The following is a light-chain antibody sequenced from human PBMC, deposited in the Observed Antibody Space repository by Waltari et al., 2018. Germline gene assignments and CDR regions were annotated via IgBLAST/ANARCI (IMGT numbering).Light chain of an antibody. Sequence: DIQMTQSPSSLSASVGDGVTITCRASQSISIYLNWYQQKPGKAPKLLIYAASTLPRGVPSRFRGSGSGTEFTLTISSLQPEDFATYYCQKSSSTPPWTFGQGTKVEIK. J-gene: IGKJ1*01. CDR1: QSISIY. CDR2: AAS. V-gene: IGKV1-39*01. CDR3: QKSSSTPPWT.